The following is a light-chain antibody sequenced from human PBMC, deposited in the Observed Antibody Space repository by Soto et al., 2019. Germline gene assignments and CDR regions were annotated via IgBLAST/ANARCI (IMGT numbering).Light chain of an antibody. CDR2: DAS. J-gene: IGKJ1*01. Sequence: DIQMTQSPSTLSASLGDRLSITCRASQSISSWLAWYQQKPGKAPKLLIYDASSLESGVPSRFSGSGSGTEFTLTISSLQPDDFATYYCQQYNSYRTFGQGTKVDIK. CDR3: QQYNSYRT. V-gene: IGKV1-5*01. CDR1: QSISSW.